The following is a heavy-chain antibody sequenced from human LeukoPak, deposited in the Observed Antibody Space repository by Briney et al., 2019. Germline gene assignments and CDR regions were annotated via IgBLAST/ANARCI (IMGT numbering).Heavy chain of an antibody. J-gene: IGHJ4*02. D-gene: IGHD2-2*01. CDR2: ISAYNGNT. CDR3: ARVGPYCSSTSCYRLFDY. V-gene: IGHV1-18*04. Sequence: ASVKVSCKASGYTFASYGISWVRQAPGQGLEWMGWISAYNGNTNYAQKLQGRVTMTTDTSTSTAYMELRSLRSDDTAVYYCARVGPYCSSTSCYRLFDYWGQGTLVTVSS. CDR1: GYTFASYG.